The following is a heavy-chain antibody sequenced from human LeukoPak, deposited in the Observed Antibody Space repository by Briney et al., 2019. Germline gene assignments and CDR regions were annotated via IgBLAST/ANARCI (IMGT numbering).Heavy chain of an antibody. CDR3: AKDPRYYYDSSGYFDY. J-gene: IGHJ4*02. CDR1: GFTFSSYA. CDR2: ISGSGGST. V-gene: IGHV3-23*01. D-gene: IGHD3-22*01. Sequence: GGSLRLSCAASGFTFSSYAMSWVRQAPGKGREWVAAISGSGGSTYYADSVKGRFTISRDNSKNTLYLQMNSLRAEDTPVYYCAKDPRYYYDSSGYFDYWGQGTLVTVSS.